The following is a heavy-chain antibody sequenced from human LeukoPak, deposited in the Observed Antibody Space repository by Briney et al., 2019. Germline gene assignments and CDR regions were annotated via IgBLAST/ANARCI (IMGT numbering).Heavy chain of an antibody. CDR2: ITTSDGNT. J-gene: IGHJ4*02. Sequence: GGSLRLSCAASGFAFSSYTMSWVRQAPGKGLEWVSTITTSDGNTYYADSVKGRFTVSRDNSKNTLYLQMNSLRAEDTAVYYCAKDGGLWVSAHWGDSWGRGTLVTVSS. CDR3: AKDGGLWVSAHWGDS. V-gene: IGHV3-23*01. D-gene: IGHD7-27*01. CDR1: GFAFSSYT.